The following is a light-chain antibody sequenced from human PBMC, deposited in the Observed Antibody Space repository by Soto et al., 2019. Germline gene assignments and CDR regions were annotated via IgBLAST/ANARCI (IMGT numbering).Light chain of an antibody. CDR3: QQRSNWPIT. CDR1: QSVSSY. V-gene: IGKV3-11*01. Sequence: IVLTQSPPSLSLFPGARAPLSCRASQSVSSYLAWYQQKPGQAPRLLIYDVSTRATGIPARFSGSGSRTDFILTISSLEPEDFAVYYCQQRSNWPITFGQGTRLEIK. J-gene: IGKJ5*01. CDR2: DVS.